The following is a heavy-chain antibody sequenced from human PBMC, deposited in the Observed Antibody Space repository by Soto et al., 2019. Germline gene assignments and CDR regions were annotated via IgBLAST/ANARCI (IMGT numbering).Heavy chain of an antibody. J-gene: IGHJ3*02. D-gene: IGHD3-10*01. CDR1: GFTFSSYA. Sequence: GGSLRLSCAASGFTFSSYAMHWVRQAPGKGLEYVSAISSNGGSTYYANSVKGRFTISRDNSKNTLYLQMGSLRAEDMAVYYCASDRARGHAFDIWGQGAMVTVSS. CDR3: ASDRARGHAFDI. CDR2: ISSNGGST. V-gene: IGHV3-64*01.